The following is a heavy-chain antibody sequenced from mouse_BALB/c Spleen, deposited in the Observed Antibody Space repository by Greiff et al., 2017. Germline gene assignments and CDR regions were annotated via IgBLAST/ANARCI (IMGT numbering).Heavy chain of an antibody. CDR2: IWGDGST. J-gene: IGHJ4*01. CDR1: GFSLTGYG. Sequence: VQLQQSGPGLVAPSQSLSITCTVSGFSLTGYGVNWVRQPPGKGLEWLGMIWGDGSTDYNSALKSRLSISKDNSKSQVFLKMNSLQTDDTARYYCARGRDMPYYAMDYWGQGTSVTVSS. V-gene: IGHV2-6-7*01. CDR3: ARGRDMPYYAMDY. D-gene: IGHD6-5*01.